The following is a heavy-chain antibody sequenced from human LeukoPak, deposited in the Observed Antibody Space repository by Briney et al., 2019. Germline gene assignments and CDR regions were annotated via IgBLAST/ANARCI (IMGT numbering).Heavy chain of an antibody. V-gene: IGHV3-53*01. J-gene: IGHJ5*02. Sequence: GGSLRLSCAASGFIVSNNYMSWVRQAPGKGLEWVSVIYSLGHTYYEDSVKGRFTISRDNSKNTLYLQMNGLRAEDTAVYYCARGLSHCSGATCSFTWGQGTLVTVSP. CDR1: GFIVSNNY. CDR2: IYSLGHT. CDR3: ARGLSHCSGATCSFT. D-gene: IGHD2-15*01.